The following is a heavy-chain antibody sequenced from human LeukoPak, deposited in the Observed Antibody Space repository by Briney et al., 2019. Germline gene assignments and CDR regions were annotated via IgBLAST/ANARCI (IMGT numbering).Heavy chain of an antibody. Sequence: SETLSLTCTVSGGSISSSYWSWIRQPPGKGLEWIGYIYYSGSTSYNPSLKSRVTISVDTSKNQFSLKLSSVTAADTAVYYCAREEALGSGSFDYWGQGTLVTVSS. CDR2: IYYSGST. J-gene: IGHJ4*02. D-gene: IGHD1-26*01. CDR3: AREEALGSGSFDY. CDR1: GGSISSSY. V-gene: IGHV4-59*01.